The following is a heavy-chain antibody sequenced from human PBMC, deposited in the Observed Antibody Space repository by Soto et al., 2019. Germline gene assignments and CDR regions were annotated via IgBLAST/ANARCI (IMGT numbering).Heavy chain of an antibody. CDR1: GYTFNNYG. CDR3: ARCYCSVGRCYTCWHFDL. D-gene: IGHD2-15*01. V-gene: IGHV1-18*01. CDR2: IGPYNGNT. J-gene: IGHJ2*01. Sequence: QVQLVQSGAEVKKPGASVKVSCKASGYTFNNYGISWVLQAPGQGLEWMGWIGPYNGNTDHAQNFQGRVTMTTDTSTNTAYMELRSLRSDDTALYYCARCYCSVGRCYTCWHFDLWGRGTLVTVSS.